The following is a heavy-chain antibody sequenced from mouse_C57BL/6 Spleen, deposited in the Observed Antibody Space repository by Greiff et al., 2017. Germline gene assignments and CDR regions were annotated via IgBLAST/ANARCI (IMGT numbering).Heavy chain of an antibody. CDR2: IYPGSGNT. V-gene: IGHV1-66*01. D-gene: IGHD4-1*01. J-gene: IGHJ4*01. Sequence: VKLQESGPELVKPGASVKISCKASGYSFTSYYIHWVKQRPGQGLEWIGWIYPGSGNTKYNEKFKGKATLTADTSSSTAYMELSSLTSEDSAVYYCARELATGAMDYWGQGTSVTVSS. CDR1: GYSFTSYY. CDR3: ARELATGAMDY.